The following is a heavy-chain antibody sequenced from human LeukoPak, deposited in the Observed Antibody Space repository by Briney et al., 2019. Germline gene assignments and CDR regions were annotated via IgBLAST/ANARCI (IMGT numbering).Heavy chain of an antibody. Sequence: PGGSVRLSCAASGFTFSSYEMNWVRQAPGKGLEWVSYIDSSGSTIHYADSVKGRFTISRDNAKNSLYLQMNSLRAEDTAVYYCARALRAADGYDRNYYFDYWGQGTLVTVSS. CDR1: GFTFSSYE. D-gene: IGHD5-12*01. J-gene: IGHJ4*02. CDR2: IDSSGSTI. CDR3: ARALRAADGYDRNYYFDY. V-gene: IGHV3-48*03.